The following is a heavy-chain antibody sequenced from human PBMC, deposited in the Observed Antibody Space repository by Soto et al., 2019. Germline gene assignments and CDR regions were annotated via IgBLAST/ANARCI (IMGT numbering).Heavy chain of an antibody. CDR1: GVSLDTSGVG. Sequence: QITLKESVPTLVKPTQTLTLTCTFSGVSLDTSGVGVGWIRQPPGKALEWLALIYWDDDKRYSPSLKSRLTITKDTSKNKVVLKMTNVEPVDTATYYCAHTAGGLWGTAMAPLDYWGQGTLVTVSS. D-gene: IGHD5-18*01. V-gene: IGHV2-5*02. CDR2: IYWDDDK. J-gene: IGHJ4*02. CDR3: AHTAGGLWGTAMAPLDY.